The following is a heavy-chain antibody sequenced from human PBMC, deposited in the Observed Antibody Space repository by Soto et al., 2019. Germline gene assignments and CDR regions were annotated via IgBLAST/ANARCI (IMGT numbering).Heavy chain of an antibody. CDR2: WYRSGVT. Sequence: SETLSLTCAVSGYSISSGYYWGWTRQPPGKGLEWIGSWYRSGVTYYNPSLKGRVSMSVDTSNNQFSLKLSSVTAADTAVYYCARVAYFDSSGYYYCFDYWGQGTLVTV. J-gene: IGHJ4*02. CDR1: GYSISSGYY. CDR3: ARVAYFDSSGYYYCFDY. V-gene: IGHV4-38-2*01. D-gene: IGHD3-22*01.